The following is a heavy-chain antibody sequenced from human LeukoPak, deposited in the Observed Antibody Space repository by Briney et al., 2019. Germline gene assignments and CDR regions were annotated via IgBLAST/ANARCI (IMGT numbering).Heavy chain of an antibody. CDR3: AGKLERRRPFDY. Sequence: SETLSLTCAVSGGSFSGYYWSWIRQPPGKGLEWIGEINHSGSTNYNPSLKSRVTISVDTSKNQFSLKLSSVTAADTAVYYCAGKLERRRPFDYWGQGTLVTVSS. D-gene: IGHD1-1*01. V-gene: IGHV4-34*01. CDR1: GGSFSGYY. J-gene: IGHJ4*02. CDR2: INHSGST.